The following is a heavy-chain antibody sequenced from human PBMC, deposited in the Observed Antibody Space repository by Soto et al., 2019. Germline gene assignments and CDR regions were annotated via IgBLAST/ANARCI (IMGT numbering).Heavy chain of an antibody. V-gene: IGHV1-69*13. Sequence: SVKVSCKASGGTFSSYAISWVRQAPGQGLEWMGGIIPIFGTANYAQKFQGRVTITADESTSTAYMELSSLRSEDTAVYYCARDRIRVNSHFDYWGQGTLVTVPS. D-gene: IGHD6-13*01. CDR1: GGTFSSYA. J-gene: IGHJ4*02. CDR2: IIPIFGTA. CDR3: ARDRIRVNSHFDY.